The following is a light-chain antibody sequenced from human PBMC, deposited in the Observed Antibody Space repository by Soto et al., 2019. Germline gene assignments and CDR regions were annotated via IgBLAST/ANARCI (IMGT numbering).Light chain of an antibody. V-gene: IGKV1-39*01. CDR2: ATS. CDR1: QSIGRY. Sequence: DIQMTQFPPSSSASIGDRVITTCRPSQSIGRYLNWYQQKPRKAPNLLIYATSTLYTGVPSRFSGSVSGRNFSLTISRLEPEDFAVYYCQHYGSSPFTFGPGTKVDIK. J-gene: IGKJ3*01. CDR3: QHYGSSPFT.